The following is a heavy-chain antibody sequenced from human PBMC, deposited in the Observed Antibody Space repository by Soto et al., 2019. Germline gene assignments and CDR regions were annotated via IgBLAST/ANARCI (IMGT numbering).Heavy chain of an antibody. V-gene: IGHV3-30-3*01. CDR2: ISYDGSNK. CDR3: ARDSNVPLKDCTNGVCYLFDY. D-gene: IGHD2-8*01. Sequence: GGSLRLSCAASGFTFSSYAMHWVRQAPGKGLEWVAVISYDGSNKYYADSVKGRFTISRDNSKNTLYLQMNSLRAEDTAVYYCARDSNVPLKDCTNGVCYLFDYWGQGTLVTVSS. J-gene: IGHJ4*02. CDR1: GFTFSSYA.